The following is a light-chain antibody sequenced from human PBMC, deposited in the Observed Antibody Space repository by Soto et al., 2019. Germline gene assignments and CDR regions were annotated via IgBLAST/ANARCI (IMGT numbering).Light chain of an antibody. V-gene: IGKV1-5*03. Sequence: IQRTESPSTLSASEADRVAISCRASQSVSIWLAWYQQKPGRAPKLLIYKSSILESGVPSRFSGSGSGTEFTLTISSLQPDDFATYYCQQFNTSPWTFGQGTKVDIK. CDR3: QQFNTSPWT. CDR2: KSS. CDR1: QSVSIW. J-gene: IGKJ1*01.